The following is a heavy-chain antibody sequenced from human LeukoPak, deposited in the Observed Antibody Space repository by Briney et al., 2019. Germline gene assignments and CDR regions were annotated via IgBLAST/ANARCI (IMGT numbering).Heavy chain of an antibody. D-gene: IGHD2-21*02. CDR2: IYYSGST. CDR3: AREHLAYCGGDCHFGTYNWFDP. Sequence: SETLSLTCTVSGGSISSGGYYWSWIRQHPGKGLEWIGCIYYSGSTYYNPSLKSRVTISVDTSKNQFSLKLSSVTAAGTAVYYCAREHLAYCGGDCHFGTYNWFDPWGQGTLVTVSS. V-gene: IGHV4-31*03. J-gene: IGHJ5*02. CDR1: GGSISSGGYY.